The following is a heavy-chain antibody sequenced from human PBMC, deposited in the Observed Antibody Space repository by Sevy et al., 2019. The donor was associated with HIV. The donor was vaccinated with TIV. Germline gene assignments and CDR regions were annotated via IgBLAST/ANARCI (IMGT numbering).Heavy chain of an antibody. D-gene: IGHD7-27*01. J-gene: IGHJ6*02. V-gene: IGHV1-18*04. CDR1: GDTFSSYG. CDR3: ATGDARGYGLDV. Sequence: ASVKVSCKAPGDTFSSYGITWVRQAPGQGLEWMGWISPYIGNTQFAEKLQGRLTMSADTSTTTAYMELKSLRSDDTAVYYCATGDARGYGLDVWGQGTTVTVSS. CDR2: ISPYIGNT.